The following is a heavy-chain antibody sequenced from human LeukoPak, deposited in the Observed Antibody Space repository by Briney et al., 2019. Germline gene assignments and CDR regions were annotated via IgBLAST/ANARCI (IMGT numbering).Heavy chain of an antibody. CDR1: GGSISSGSYY. CDR3: ARSNYGDLLFDY. Sequence: SETLSLTCTVSGGSISSGSYYWSWIRQPAGKGLEWIGRIYTSGSTIYNPSLKSRVTISVDTSKNQFSLKLSSVTAADTAVYYCARSNYGDLLFDYWGQGTLVTVSS. CDR2: IYTSGST. V-gene: IGHV4-61*02. J-gene: IGHJ4*02. D-gene: IGHD4-17*01.